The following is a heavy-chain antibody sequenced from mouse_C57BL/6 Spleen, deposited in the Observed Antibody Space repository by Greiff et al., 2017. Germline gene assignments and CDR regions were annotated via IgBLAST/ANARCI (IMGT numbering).Heavy chain of an antibody. Sequence: VQLQQSGAELVRPGTSVKMSCKASGYTFTNYWIGWAKQRPGHGLEWIGDIYPGGGYTNYNEKFKGKATLTADKSSSTAYMQISSLTSEDSAIYYCARTPDGNYYFDYWGQGTTLTVSA. D-gene: IGHD2-1*01. CDR3: ARTPDGNYYFDY. V-gene: IGHV1-63*01. CDR2: IYPGGGYT. CDR1: GYTFTNYW. J-gene: IGHJ2*01.